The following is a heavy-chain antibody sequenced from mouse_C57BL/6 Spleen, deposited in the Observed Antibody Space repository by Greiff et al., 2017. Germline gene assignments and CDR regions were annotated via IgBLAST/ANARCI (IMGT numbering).Heavy chain of an antibody. CDR2: IDPETGGT. CDR3: TMSTPSLFAY. V-gene: IGHV1-15*01. D-gene: IGHD2-1*01. CDR1: GYTFTDYE. Sequence: VQLQQSGAELVRPGASVKLSCKASGYTFTDYEMHWVKQTPVHGLEWIGAIDPETGGTAYNQKLKGKAILTADKSYSPAYMELRSLTSEDSAVYYCTMSTPSLFAYWGQGTLVTVSA. J-gene: IGHJ3*01.